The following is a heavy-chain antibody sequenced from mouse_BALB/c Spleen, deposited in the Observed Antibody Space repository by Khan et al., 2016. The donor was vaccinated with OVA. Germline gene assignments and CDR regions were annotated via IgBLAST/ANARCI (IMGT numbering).Heavy chain of an antibody. V-gene: IGHV1-4*01. J-gene: IGHJ3*01. CDR3: AREGAYYRSDGWFAY. CDR2: ITPSSDYT. D-gene: IGHD2-14*01. Sequence: QVQLKESGAELARPGASVKMSCKASGYTFTTYTIHWVKQRPGQGLEWIGYITPSSDYTNYNQKFKDKATLTADKSSSTAYMQLSSLTSEDSAVYYCAREGAYYRSDGWFAYWGQGTLVTVSA. CDR1: GYTFTTYT.